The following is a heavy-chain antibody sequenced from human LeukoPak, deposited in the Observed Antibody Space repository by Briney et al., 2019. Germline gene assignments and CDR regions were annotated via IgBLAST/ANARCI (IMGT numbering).Heavy chain of an antibody. CDR1: GFTFSSYS. V-gene: IGHV3-21*01. Sequence: GGSLRLSCAASGFTFSSYSMNWVRQAPGKGLEWVSSISSSSSYIYYADSVKGRFTISRDNAKNSLYLQMNSLRAEDTAVYYCARGSSPYSSGWLLNYWGQGTLLTVSS. CDR3: ARGSSPYSSGWLLNY. D-gene: IGHD6-19*01. J-gene: IGHJ4*02. CDR2: ISSSSSYI.